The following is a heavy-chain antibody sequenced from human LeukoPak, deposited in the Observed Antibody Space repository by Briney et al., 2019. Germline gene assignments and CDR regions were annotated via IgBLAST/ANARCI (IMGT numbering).Heavy chain of an antibody. CDR1: GGSFSGYY. J-gene: IGHJ5*02. D-gene: IGHD2-15*01. CDR2: INHSGST. CDR3: ARGVGGYCSGGSCYSGPNWFDP. V-gene: IGHV4-34*01. Sequence: SETLSLTCAVYGGSFSGYYWSWIRQPPGKGLEWIGEINHSGSTNYNPSLKSRVTISVDTSKNQFSLKLSSVTAADTAVYYCARGVGGYCSGGSCYSGPNWFDPWGQGSLVTVSS.